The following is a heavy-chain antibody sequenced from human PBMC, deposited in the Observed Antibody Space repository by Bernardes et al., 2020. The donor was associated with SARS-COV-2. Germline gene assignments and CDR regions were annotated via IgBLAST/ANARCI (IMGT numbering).Heavy chain of an antibody. CDR1: GFSDYP. Sequence: GGSLRLSCSASGFSDYPMSWVRQTPGKGLEWGAVIWYDGSNKYYADSVKGRFTISRDNSKNTLYLQMNSLRAEDTAVYYCASQSSSWYGVDYWGQGTLVTVAS. CDR2: IWYDGSNK. V-gene: IGHV3-33*08. CDR3: ASQSSSWYGVDY. J-gene: IGHJ4*02. D-gene: IGHD6-13*01.